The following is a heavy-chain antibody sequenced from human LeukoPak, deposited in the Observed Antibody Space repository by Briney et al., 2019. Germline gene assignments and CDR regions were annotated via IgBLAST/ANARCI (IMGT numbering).Heavy chain of an antibody. CDR2: IRSRLYGGTP. Sequence: GGSLRLSCTASGFTFGDYAMTWVRQAPGKGLEWVGFIRSRLYGGTPEYAASVKGRFTISRDDPKGIAYLQMNSLKTEDTGVYYCTRESRLLWFGDITAGYFQHWGQGTLVTVSS. V-gene: IGHV3-49*04. D-gene: IGHD3-10*01. CDR1: GFTFGDYA. J-gene: IGHJ1*01. CDR3: TRESRLLWFGDITAGYFQH.